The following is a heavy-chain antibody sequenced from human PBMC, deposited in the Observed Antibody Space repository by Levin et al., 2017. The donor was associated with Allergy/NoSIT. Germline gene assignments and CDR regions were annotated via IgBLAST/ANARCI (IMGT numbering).Heavy chain of an antibody. CDR2: ISYDGSNK. Sequence: GGSLRLSCAASGFTFSSYGMHWVRQAPGKGLEWVAVISYDGSNKYYADSVKGRFTISRDNSKNTLYLQMNSLRAEDTAVYYCAKGIAVAVKSAFDIWGQGTMVTVSS. D-gene: IGHD6-19*01. V-gene: IGHV3-30*18. CDR1: GFTFSSYG. J-gene: IGHJ3*02. CDR3: AKGIAVAVKSAFDI.